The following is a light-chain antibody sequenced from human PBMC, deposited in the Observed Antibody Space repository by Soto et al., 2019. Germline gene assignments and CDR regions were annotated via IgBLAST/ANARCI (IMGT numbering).Light chain of an antibody. J-gene: IGKJ1*01. V-gene: IGKV3-15*01. CDR1: QSVSSN. Sequence: EIVMTQSPATLSVSPGERATLSCRASQSVSSNLAWYQQKPGQAPRLLIYGASTRATGLPARLSGSGSGTEFTLTISSLQSEDLAVYYCQQYNNWPWTFGQGTKVEIK. CDR2: GAS. CDR3: QQYNNWPWT.